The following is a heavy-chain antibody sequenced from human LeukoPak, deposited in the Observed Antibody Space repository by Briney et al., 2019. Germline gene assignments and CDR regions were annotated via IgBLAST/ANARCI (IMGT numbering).Heavy chain of an antibody. CDR3: ARGTTVTPFDY. J-gene: IGHJ4*02. CDR1: GFTFSSYG. Sequence: GRSLRLSCAASGFTFSSYGMHWVRQAPGKGLEWVSSISGTSSYIFYADSVKGRFTISRDNAMNSLYLQMNSLRAEDTAVYYCARGTTVTPFDYWGQGTLVTVSS. V-gene: IGHV3-21*01. CDR2: ISGTSSYI. D-gene: IGHD4-17*01.